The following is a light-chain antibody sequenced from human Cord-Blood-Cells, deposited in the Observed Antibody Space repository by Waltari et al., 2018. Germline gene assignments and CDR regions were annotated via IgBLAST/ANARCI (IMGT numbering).Light chain of an antibody. CDR3: QQYYSTPYT. CDR1: QSVLYSSNNKNY. Sequence: DIVMTQSPDSLAVSLGERATINCKSSQSVLYSSNNKNYLAWYQQKPGQPPKLLIYWASTRESGFPDRFRGSGSGTEFARTISSLQAEDGAVYYCQQYYSTPYTFGQGTKLEIK. CDR2: WAS. J-gene: IGKJ2*01. V-gene: IGKV4-1*01.